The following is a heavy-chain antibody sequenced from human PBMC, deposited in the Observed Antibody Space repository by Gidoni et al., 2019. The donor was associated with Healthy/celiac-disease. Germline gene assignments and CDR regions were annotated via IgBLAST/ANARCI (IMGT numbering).Heavy chain of an antibody. J-gene: IGHJ1*01. CDR3: AKGIAVAANLEYFQH. CDR1: GGTFSRYA. V-gene: IGHV1-69*01. D-gene: IGHD6-19*01. Sequence: QVQLVQSGAEVKKPGSSVQGSCKASGGTFSRYAISWVRQAPGQGLEWMGGVSPIFGTANYAQKFQGRVTITADESTSTAYMELSSLRSEDTAVYYCAKGIAVAANLEYFQHWGQGTLVTVSS. CDR2: VSPIFGTA.